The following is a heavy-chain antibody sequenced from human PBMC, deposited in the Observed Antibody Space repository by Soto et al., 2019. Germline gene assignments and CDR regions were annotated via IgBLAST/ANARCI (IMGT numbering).Heavy chain of an antibody. V-gene: IGHV4-59*08. CDR2: IYYSGST. D-gene: IGHD6-6*01. CDR3: ARRHSSSTGYGMDV. CDR1: GGSISSYY. Sequence: SETLSLTCTVSGGSISSYYWSWIRQPPGKGLEWIGYIYYSGSTNYNPSLKSRVTISVDTSKNQFSLKLSSVTAADTAVYYCARRHSSSTGYGMDVWGQGTTVTVSS. J-gene: IGHJ6*02.